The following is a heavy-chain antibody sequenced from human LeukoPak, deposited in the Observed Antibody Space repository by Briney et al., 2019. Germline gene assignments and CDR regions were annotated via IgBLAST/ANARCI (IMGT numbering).Heavy chain of an antibody. J-gene: IGHJ6*02. Sequence: SQTLSLTCTVSDGSISSGGYYWSWIRQHPGKGLEWIGYIYYSGSTYYNPSLKSRVTISVDTSKNQFSLKLSSVTAADTAVYYCARVRFLEWLSKPRFYYYYGMDVWGQGTTVTVSS. CDR2: IYYSGST. CDR1: DGSISSGGYY. D-gene: IGHD3-3*01. CDR3: ARVRFLEWLSKPRFYYYYGMDV. V-gene: IGHV4-31*03.